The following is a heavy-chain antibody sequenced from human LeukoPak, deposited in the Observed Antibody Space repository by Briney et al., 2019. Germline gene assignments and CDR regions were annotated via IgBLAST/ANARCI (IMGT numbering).Heavy chain of an antibody. V-gene: IGHV3-7*01. CDR3: ARELTGDY. CDR2: IKQDGSEK. D-gene: IGHD7-27*01. J-gene: IGHJ4*02. CDR1: GFSVSNYY. Sequence: PGGSLRLSCAASGFSVSNYYMSWVRQAPGKGLEWVANIKQDGSEKYYVDSVKGRFTISRDNAKNSLYLQMNSLRAEDTAVYYCARELTGDYWGQGTLVTVSS.